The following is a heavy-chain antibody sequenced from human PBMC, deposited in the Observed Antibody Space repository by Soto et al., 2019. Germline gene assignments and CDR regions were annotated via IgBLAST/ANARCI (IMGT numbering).Heavy chain of an antibody. CDR2: VFYGGT. V-gene: IGHV4-59*01. CDR3: ASYRGALYFES. J-gene: IGHJ4*02. D-gene: IGHD3-16*01. Sequence: PSETLSLTCSVSGRSMNSNYWSWIRQSPDKGLEWLGYVFYGGTDYNPSLGGRVSMSVETSKSQFSLKLTSVTVADTAVYYCASYRGALYFESWGPGILVTVSS. CDR1: GRSMNSNY.